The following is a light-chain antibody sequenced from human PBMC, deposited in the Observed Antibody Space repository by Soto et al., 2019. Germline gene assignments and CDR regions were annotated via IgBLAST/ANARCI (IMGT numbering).Light chain of an antibody. CDR2: GAS. CDR1: QSVSSSF. J-gene: IGKJ1*01. CDR3: QQYRSSPPWT. V-gene: IGKV3-20*01. Sequence: EIVLTQSPGTLSLSPGERATLSCRASQSVSSSFLAWYQQKPGQAPRLLIDGASSRATGIPDRFSGSGSGTDFTLTISRLEPEDFAVYYCQQYRSSPPWTFGQGTKVEIK.